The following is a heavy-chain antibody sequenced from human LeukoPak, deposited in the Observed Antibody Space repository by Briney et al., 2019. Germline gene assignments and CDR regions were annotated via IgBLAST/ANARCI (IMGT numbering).Heavy chain of an antibody. CDR1: GYSINAGYY. CDR2: IYYSGNT. CDR3: ARDRYDSSGYYSFPFDY. Sequence: SETLSLTCTVSGYSINAGYYWDWIRQPPGKDLEWIGSIYYSGNTYYNPSLKSRVTISVDTSKNQFSLKLSSVTAADTAVYYCARDRYDSSGYYSFPFDYWGQGTLVTVSS. V-gene: IGHV4-38-2*02. D-gene: IGHD3-22*01. J-gene: IGHJ4*02.